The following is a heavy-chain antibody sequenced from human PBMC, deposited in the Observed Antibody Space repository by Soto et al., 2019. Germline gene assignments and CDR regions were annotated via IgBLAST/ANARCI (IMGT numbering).Heavy chain of an antibody. J-gene: IGHJ6*03. CDR1: GFTFSSYS. V-gene: IGHV3-21*01. Sequence: GSLRLSCAASGFTFSSYSMNWVRQAPGKGLEWVSSISSSSSYIYYADSVKGRFTISRDNAKNSLYLQMNSLRAEDTAVYYCAKVVPAAILSYYYYYMDVWGKGTTVTVSS. D-gene: IGHD2-2*01. CDR2: ISSSSSYI. CDR3: AKVVPAAILSYYYYYMDV.